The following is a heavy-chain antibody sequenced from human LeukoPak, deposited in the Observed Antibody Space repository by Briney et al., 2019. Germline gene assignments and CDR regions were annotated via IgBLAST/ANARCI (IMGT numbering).Heavy chain of an antibody. V-gene: IGHV4-31*03. CDR2: IYYSGST. J-gene: IGHJ4*02. D-gene: IGHD6-6*01. CDR1: GGSISSGGYY. Sequence: SETLSLTCTVSGGSISSGGYYWSWIRQHPGKGLEWIGYIYYSGSTNYNPSLKSRVTISVDTSKNQFSLKLSSVTAADTAVYYCARGHSHRYSSSLARLDYWGQRTLATVSS. CDR3: ARGHSHRYSSSLARLDY.